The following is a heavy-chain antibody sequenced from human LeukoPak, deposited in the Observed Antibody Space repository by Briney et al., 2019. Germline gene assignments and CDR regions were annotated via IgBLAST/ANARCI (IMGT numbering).Heavy chain of an antibody. Sequence: GGSLRLSCAASGFTFSNYAMTWVRQAPGKALEWVSDISGGGGYTSTYYADSVNGRFTISRDNSKNTLYLQMNSLSAEDTAVYYCAKPPPDNYHYYYGMDVWGQGTTVTVSS. J-gene: IGHJ6*02. CDR1: GFTFSNYA. V-gene: IGHV3-23*01. CDR3: AKPPPDNYHYYYGMDV. CDR2: ISGGGGYTST.